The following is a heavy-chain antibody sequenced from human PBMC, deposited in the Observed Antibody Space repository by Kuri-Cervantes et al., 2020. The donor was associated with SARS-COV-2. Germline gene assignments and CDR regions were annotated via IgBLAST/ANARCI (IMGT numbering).Heavy chain of an antibody. Sequence: GGSLRLSCAASGFTFSSYGMHWVRQAPGKGLEWVAFIRYDGSNKYYADSVKGRFTISRDNSKNTLFLQMNSPRAEDTAVYYCARTSTWSIYFDYWGQGTLVTVSS. J-gene: IGHJ4*02. CDR3: ARTSTWSIYFDY. V-gene: IGHV3-30*02. D-gene: IGHD2-8*02. CDR2: IRYDGSNK. CDR1: GFTFSSYG.